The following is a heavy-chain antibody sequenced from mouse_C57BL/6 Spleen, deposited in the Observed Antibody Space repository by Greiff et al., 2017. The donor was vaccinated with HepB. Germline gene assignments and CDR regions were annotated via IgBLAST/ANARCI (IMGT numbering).Heavy chain of an antibody. Sequence: EVKLEESGGGLVQPGGSMKLSCVASGFTFSNYWMNWVRQSPEKGLEWVAQIRLKSDNYATHYAESVKGRFTISRDDSKSSVYLQMNNLRAEDTGIYYCTKLGRNAMDYWGQGTSVTVSS. V-gene: IGHV6-3*01. J-gene: IGHJ4*01. D-gene: IGHD4-1*01. CDR3: TKLGRNAMDY. CDR2: IRLKSDNYAT. CDR1: GFTFSNYW.